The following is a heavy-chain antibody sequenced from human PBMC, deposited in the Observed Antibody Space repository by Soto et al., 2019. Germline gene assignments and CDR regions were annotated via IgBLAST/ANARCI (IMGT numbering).Heavy chain of an antibody. CDR2: ISPYNDYT. CDR1: GYTFIRYG. CDR3: ARGGYYDNSWGKLSHYGLDV. Sequence: QVQLAQSANEVKKPGASVRVSCKAAGYTFIRYGIAWVRQAPGQGLEWMGWISPYNDYTVYAQKFQGRVSMTADTATRTGDMEPMGLESDATAVYYCARGGYYDNSWGKLSHYGLDVWGQGASVSVSS. V-gene: IGHV1-18*01. J-gene: IGHJ6*01. D-gene: IGHD3-16*01.